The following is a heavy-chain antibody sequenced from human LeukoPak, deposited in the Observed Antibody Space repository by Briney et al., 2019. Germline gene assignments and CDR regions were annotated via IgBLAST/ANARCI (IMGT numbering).Heavy chain of an antibody. CDR3: ARGSLWFGER. Sequence: SETLSLTCTVSGGSISSYYWSWIRQPPGKGLEWIGYIYYSGSTNYNPSLKSRVTISVDTSKNQFSLKLSSVTAADTAVYYCARGSLWFGERWGRGTLVTVSS. CDR1: GGSISSYY. J-gene: IGHJ4*02. CDR2: IYYSGST. D-gene: IGHD3-10*01. V-gene: IGHV4-59*01.